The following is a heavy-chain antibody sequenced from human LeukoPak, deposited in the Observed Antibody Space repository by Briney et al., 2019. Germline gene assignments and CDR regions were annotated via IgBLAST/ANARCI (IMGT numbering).Heavy chain of an antibody. D-gene: IGHD2-2*01. V-gene: IGHV1-2*02. CDR1: GYTFTGYY. CDR2: INPNSGGT. J-gene: IGHJ3*02. CDR3: ARDPKNRGFISTSWRSPGAFDI. Sequence: ASVKVSCKASGYTFTGYYIHWVRQAPGQGLEWMGWINPNSGGTNYAQKFQGRVTMTRDTSISTAYMELSRLRSDDTAVYYCARDPKNRGFISTSWRSPGAFDIWGQGTVVTVSS.